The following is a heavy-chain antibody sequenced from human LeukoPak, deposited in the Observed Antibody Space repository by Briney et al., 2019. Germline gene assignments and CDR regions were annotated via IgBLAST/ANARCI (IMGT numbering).Heavy chain of an antibody. V-gene: IGHV3-30*18. J-gene: IGHJ4*02. Sequence: PPGGSLRLSCAASGFTFSSYGMHWVRQAPGKGLEWVAVISYDGSNKYYADSVKGRFTISRDNSKNTLYLQMNSLRAEDTAVYYCAKRGRDYSRSYFDYWGQGTLVTVSS. CDR1: GFTFSSYG. CDR2: ISYDGSNK. D-gene: IGHD4-11*01. CDR3: AKRGRDYSRSYFDY.